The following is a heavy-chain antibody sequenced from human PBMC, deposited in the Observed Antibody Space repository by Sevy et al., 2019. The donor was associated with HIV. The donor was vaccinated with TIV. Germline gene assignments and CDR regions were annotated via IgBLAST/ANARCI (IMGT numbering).Heavy chain of an antibody. CDR3: AKVDVVVPVADYGMDV. V-gene: IGHV3-23*01. CDR2: ISRSGGST. D-gene: IGHD2-2*01. CDR1: GFTFSNYA. J-gene: IGHJ6*02. Sequence: GGSLRLSCAASGFTFSNYAMSWVRQAPGKGLEWVSSISRSGGSTYYADSVKGRFTNSRDNSKNTLYLQMDSLRAEDTAVYYCAKVDVVVPVADYGMDVWGQGTTVSVSS.